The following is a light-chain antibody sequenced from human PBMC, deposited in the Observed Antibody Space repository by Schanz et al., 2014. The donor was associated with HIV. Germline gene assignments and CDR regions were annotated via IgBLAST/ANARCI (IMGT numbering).Light chain of an antibody. CDR2: EVS. J-gene: IGLJ3*02. Sequence: QSALTQPPSASGSPGQSVTISCTGTSSDVGGHNYVSWYQHHPGKAPKLIIFEVSERPSGVPDRFSGSKSGNTASLTVSGLQAEDEAEYYCSTYTTSKTWVFGGGTKLTVL. CDR1: SSDVGGHNY. CDR3: STYTTSKTWV. V-gene: IGLV2-8*01.